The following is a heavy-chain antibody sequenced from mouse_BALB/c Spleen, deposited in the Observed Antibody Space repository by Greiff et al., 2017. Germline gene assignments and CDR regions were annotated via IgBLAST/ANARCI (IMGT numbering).Heavy chain of an antibody. CDR1: GFTFSSYT. Sequence: EVKVVESGGGLVKPGGSLKLSCAASGFTFSSYTMSWVRQTPEKRLEWIATISSGGSYTYYPDSVKGRFTLSRDNAKNTLYLQMSSLKSEDTAMDYCTRDGGRSYFDYWGEGTTLTVSS. V-gene: IGHV5-6-4*01. CDR3: TRDGGRSYFDY. J-gene: IGHJ2*01. CDR2: ISSGGSYT.